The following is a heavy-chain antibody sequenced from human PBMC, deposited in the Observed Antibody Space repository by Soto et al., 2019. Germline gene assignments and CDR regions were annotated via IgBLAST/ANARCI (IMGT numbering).Heavy chain of an antibody. CDR1: GYPFTSYY. CDR3: ARGPDSCGYPYFDD. CDR2: INPSGGST. D-gene: IGHD3-22*01. V-gene: IGHV1-46*01. Sequence: SVQVSCKASGYPFTSYYMHWVRHAPGQGLAWMGIINPSGGSTSYAQKFQGRVTMTRDTSTSTVYMELSSLRSEDTAVYYCARGPDSCGYPYFDDWGKGALVTVYS. J-gene: IGHJ4*02.